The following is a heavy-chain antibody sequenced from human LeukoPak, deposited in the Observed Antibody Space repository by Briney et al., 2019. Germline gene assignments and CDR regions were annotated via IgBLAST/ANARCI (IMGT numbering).Heavy chain of an antibody. Sequence: SETLSLTCTVSGGSISSSSYYWGWIRQPPGKGLEWIGSIYYSGSTYYNPSLKSRVTISVDTSKNQFSLKLSSVTAADTAVYYCARRDRSYYDSSGSPYYFDYWGQGTLVTVSS. CDR1: GGSISSSSYY. V-gene: IGHV4-39*07. J-gene: IGHJ4*02. CDR3: ARRDRSYYDSSGSPYYFDY. D-gene: IGHD3-22*01. CDR2: IYYSGST.